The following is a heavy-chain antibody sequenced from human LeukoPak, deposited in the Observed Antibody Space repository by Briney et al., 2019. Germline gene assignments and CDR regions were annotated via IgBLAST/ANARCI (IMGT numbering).Heavy chain of an antibody. Sequence: GGSLRLSCAASGFTFSSYAMSWVRQAPGKGLEWVSAISGSGGSTYYADSVKGRFTISRDNSKNTLYLQMNSLRAEDTAVYYCAKDAETYYYGSGSRWFDPWGQGTLVTVSS. CDR2: ISGSGGST. J-gene: IGHJ5*02. D-gene: IGHD3-10*01. V-gene: IGHV3-23*01. CDR1: GFTFSSYA. CDR3: AKDAETYYYGSGSRWFDP.